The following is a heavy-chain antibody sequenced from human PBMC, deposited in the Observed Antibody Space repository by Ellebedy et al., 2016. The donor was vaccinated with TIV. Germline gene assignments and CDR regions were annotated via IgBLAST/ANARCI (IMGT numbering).Heavy chain of an antibody. CDR1: GFSFSEYY. Sequence: GESLKISCATSGFSFSEYYMSWIRQAPGKGLEWVAYIGGSGDGIYYADSVKGRITISRDNAKNSLYLQMSSLRPEDTAVYYCVRDHQAHDYWGQGSRVTVSS. CDR3: VRDHQAHDY. CDR2: IGGSGDGI. J-gene: IGHJ4*02. V-gene: IGHV3-11*01.